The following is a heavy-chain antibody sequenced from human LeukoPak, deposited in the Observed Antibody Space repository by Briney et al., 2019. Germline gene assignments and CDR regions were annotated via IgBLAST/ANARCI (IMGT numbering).Heavy chain of an antibody. V-gene: IGHV3-21*01. J-gene: IGHJ4*02. D-gene: IGHD3-3*01. Sequence: GGSLRLSCAASGFTFSSYSMNWVRQAPGKGLEWVSSISSSSSYIYYADSVKGRFTISRDNAKNSLYLQMNSLRAEDTAVYYCARAATIFGVVTNFDYWGQGTLVPVSS. CDR1: GFTFSSYS. CDR2: ISSSSSYI. CDR3: ARAATIFGVVTNFDY.